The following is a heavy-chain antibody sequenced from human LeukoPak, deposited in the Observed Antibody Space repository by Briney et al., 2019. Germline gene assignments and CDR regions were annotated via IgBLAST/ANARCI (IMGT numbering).Heavy chain of an antibody. CDR2: IYSGGST. J-gene: IGHJ5*02. CDR3: ARGAPRYSGYARWFDP. Sequence: GGSLRLSCAASGFTVSSNYMSWIRQAPGKGLEWVSVIYSGGSTYYADPVKGRFTISRNNSKNTLYLQMNSLRAEDTAVYYCARGAPRYSGYARWFDPWGQGTLVTVSS. CDR1: GFTVSSNY. D-gene: IGHD5-12*01. V-gene: IGHV3-53*01.